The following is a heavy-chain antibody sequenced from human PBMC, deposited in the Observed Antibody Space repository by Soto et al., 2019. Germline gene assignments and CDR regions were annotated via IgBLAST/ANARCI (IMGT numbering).Heavy chain of an antibody. CDR1: GGSISSGGYY. Sequence: QVQLQETGPGLVKPSQTLSLTCTVSGGSISSGGYYWSWIRQHPGKGLEWIGYIYCSGSTCYNPSLKSRVTLSVDTSKNQFSLKLSSVTAADTAVYYCARAVTNFSAGSCYYDYWGQGTLVTVSS. D-gene: IGHD2-15*01. J-gene: IGHJ4*02. CDR3: ARAVTNFSAGSCYYDY. V-gene: IGHV4-31*03. CDR2: IYCSGST.